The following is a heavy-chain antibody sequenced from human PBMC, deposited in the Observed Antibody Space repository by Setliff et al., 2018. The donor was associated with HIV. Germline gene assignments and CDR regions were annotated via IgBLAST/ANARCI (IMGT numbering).Heavy chain of an antibody. Sequence: ASETLSLTCSVSGAPIRGGGYFWTWIRQLPGRGLEWIGYIYYSGSTYYNPSLKSRVIISVDTSKNQFSLNLTSVTAADTAVYYCARIAADYYYYYMDVWGKGTTVTVSS. CDR3: ARIAADYYYYYMDV. V-gene: IGHV4-31*03. CDR1: GAPIRGGGYF. CDR2: IYYSGST. D-gene: IGHD6-6*01. J-gene: IGHJ6*03.